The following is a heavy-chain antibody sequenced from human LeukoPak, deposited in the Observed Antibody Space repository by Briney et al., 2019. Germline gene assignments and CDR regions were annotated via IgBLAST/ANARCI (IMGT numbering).Heavy chain of an antibody. CDR2: IXRDXDTR. CDR3: AKEEVPNDY. D-gene: IGHD1-1*01. CDR1: GFTFRSSA. V-gene: IGHV3-23*01. Sequence: GGSLRLSCAASGFTFRSSAXXXVRQAXGKXXXWVSAIXRDXDTRYYADSXKGRFTISXDISKNTLFLQMNILRAEDTAVYYCAKEEVPNDYWGQGTLVTVSS. J-gene: IGHJ4*02.